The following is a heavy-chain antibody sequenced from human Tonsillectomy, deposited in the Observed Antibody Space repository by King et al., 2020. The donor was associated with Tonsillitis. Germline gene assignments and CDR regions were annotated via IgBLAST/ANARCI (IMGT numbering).Heavy chain of an antibody. J-gene: IGHJ1*01. V-gene: IGHV4-31*03. CDR3: ARGFCSGGSCYSVEYFQP. D-gene: IGHD2-15*01. CDR2: IYYTGST. Sequence: VQLQESGPGLVKPSQTLSLTCTVSGGSISSGGNFWSWIRQHPGKGLEWIGDIYYTGSTYYIPSLKSRLTMSLDTSKNQFFLRMTSVTAADTAVYHCARGFCSGGSCYSVEYFQPWGQGTLVTVSS. CDR1: GGSISSGGNF.